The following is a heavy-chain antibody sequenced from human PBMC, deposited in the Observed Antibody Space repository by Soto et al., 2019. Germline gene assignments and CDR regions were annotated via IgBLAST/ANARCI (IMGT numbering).Heavy chain of an antibody. CDR1: GFTFSSYA. Sequence: GVLRLSCAASGFTFSSYAMSWVRQAPGKGLEWVSAISGSGGSTYYADSVKGRFTISRDNSKNTLYLQMNSLRAEDTAVYYCAKVPSITIFGVAETWGQGTLVTVSS. CDR2: ISGSGGST. D-gene: IGHD3-3*01. J-gene: IGHJ5*02. CDR3: AKVPSITIFGVAET. V-gene: IGHV3-23*01.